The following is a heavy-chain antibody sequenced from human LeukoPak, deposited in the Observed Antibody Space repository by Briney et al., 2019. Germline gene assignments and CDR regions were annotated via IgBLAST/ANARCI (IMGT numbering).Heavy chain of an antibody. CDR3: ARPGIAAAGDYFDY. Sequence: GGSLRLSCAASGSTFSSYSMNWVRQAPGKGLEWVSSISSSSSYIYYADSVKGRFTISRDNAKNSLYLQMNSLRAEDTAVYYCARPGIAAAGDYFDYWGQGTLVTVSS. D-gene: IGHD6-13*01. CDR2: ISSSSSYI. CDR1: GSTFSSYS. V-gene: IGHV3-21*01. J-gene: IGHJ4*02.